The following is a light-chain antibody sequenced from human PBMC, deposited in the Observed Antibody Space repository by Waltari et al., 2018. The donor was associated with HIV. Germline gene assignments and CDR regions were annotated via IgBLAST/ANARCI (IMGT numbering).Light chain of an antibody. CDR2: AVS. Sequence: QSALTQPASVSGSPGQSITISCTGTSSDVGGYNSVSWYQLHPGKAPKLMIYAVSNWTSGVSHRFSCSKYDNTASLTISGLQAEDEADYYCSSYTSTSTVYVFGTGTEVTVL. CDR1: SSDVGGYNS. J-gene: IGLJ1*01. CDR3: SSYTSTSTVYV. V-gene: IGLV2-14*03.